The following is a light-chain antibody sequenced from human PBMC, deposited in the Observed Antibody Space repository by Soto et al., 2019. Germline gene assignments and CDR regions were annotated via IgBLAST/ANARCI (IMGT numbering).Light chain of an antibody. Sequence: DIQMTQSPSSLSASVGDRVTITCRASQTISISLNWYQQKPGKAPKLLIYGASTLQGGVPSRFSGSGSGTDFTLTISRLQPEDFATYYCQRSYGSPPWTFGQGTKVDIK. CDR3: QRSYGSPPWT. J-gene: IGKJ1*01. V-gene: IGKV1-39*01. CDR1: QTISIS. CDR2: GAS.